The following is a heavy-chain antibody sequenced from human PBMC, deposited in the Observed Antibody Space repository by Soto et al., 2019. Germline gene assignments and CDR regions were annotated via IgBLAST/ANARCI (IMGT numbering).Heavy chain of an antibody. CDR3: ARSSGSFDY. Sequence: SETLSLTCTVSGGSISSSSYYWGWIRQPPGKGLEWIGSIYYSGSTYYNPSLKSRVTISVDTSKNQFSLKLSSVTAADTAVYYCARSSGSFDYWGQGTLVTVSS. D-gene: IGHD6-19*01. V-gene: IGHV4-39*01. CDR1: GGSISSSSYY. CDR2: IYYSGST. J-gene: IGHJ4*02.